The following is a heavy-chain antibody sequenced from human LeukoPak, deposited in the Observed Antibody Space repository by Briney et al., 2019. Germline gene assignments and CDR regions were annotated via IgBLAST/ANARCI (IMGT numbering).Heavy chain of an antibody. CDR3: ARGPYSSNWYVDY. J-gene: IGHJ4*02. V-gene: IGHV3-48*04. CDR2: ISRTGNSI. CDR1: GFSISRYS. Sequence: QSGGSLRLSCAASGFSISRYSMNWVRLAPGKGLEWISYISRTGNSIYYADSVKGRFTISRDSAKNSLYLQMNSLRAEDTAVYYCARGPYSSNWYVDYWGQGTLVTVAS. D-gene: IGHD6-13*01.